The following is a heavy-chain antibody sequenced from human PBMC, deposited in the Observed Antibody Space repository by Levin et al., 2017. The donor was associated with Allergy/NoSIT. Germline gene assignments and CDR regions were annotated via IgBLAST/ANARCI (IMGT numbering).Heavy chain of an antibody. CDR1: GGTFSSYA. CDR2: IIPILGIA. Sequence: SVKVSCKASGGTFSSYAISWVRQAPGQGLEWMGRIIPILGIANYAQKFQGRVTITADKSTSTAYMELSSLRSEDTAVYYCARDTYYGSGSYPNDAFDIWGQGTMVTVSS. CDR3: ARDTYYGSGSYPNDAFDI. D-gene: IGHD3-10*01. J-gene: IGHJ3*02. V-gene: IGHV1-69*04.